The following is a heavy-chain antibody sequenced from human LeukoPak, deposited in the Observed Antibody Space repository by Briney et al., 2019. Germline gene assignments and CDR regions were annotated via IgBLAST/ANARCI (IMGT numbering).Heavy chain of an antibody. V-gene: IGHV3-48*04. CDR2: ISSSGSTI. Sequence: PGGSLRLSCAASGFTFSSYSMNWVRQAPGKGLEWVSSISSSGSTIYYADSVKSRFTISRDNAKNSLYLQMNSLRAEDTAVYYCARVTLSGYSYGPNWFDPWGQGTLVTVSS. CDR3: ARVTLSGYSYGPNWFDP. CDR1: GFTFSSYS. J-gene: IGHJ5*02. D-gene: IGHD5-18*01.